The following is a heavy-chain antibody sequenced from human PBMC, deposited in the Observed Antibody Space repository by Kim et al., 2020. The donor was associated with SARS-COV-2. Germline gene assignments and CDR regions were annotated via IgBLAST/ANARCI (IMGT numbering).Heavy chain of an antibody. CDR2: IYYSGST. Sequence: SETLSLTCTVSGGSISSSSYYWGWIRQPPGKGLEWIGSIYYSGSTYYNPSLKSRVTISVDTSKNQFSLKLSSVTAADTAVYYCARPTARVPAAVVYWGQG. J-gene: IGHJ4*02. CDR1: GGSISSSSYY. D-gene: IGHD2-2*01. CDR3: ARPTARVPAAVVY. V-gene: IGHV4-39*01.